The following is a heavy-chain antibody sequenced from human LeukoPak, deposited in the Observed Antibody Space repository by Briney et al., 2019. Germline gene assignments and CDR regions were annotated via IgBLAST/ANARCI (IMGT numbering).Heavy chain of an antibody. Sequence: PSETLSLTCTVSDASISGYYWSWIRQPPGKGLEWIGYIHFSGSTNYNPSLRSRVTISVDTSKNQLYLKLSSVTAADTAVYYCARDLGGIYFDYWGQGTLVTVSS. J-gene: IGHJ4*02. D-gene: IGHD1-26*01. V-gene: IGHV4-59*01. CDR3: ARDLGGIYFDY. CDR1: DASISGYY. CDR2: IHFSGST.